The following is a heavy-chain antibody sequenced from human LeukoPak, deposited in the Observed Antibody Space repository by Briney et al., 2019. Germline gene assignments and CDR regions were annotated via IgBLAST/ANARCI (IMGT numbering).Heavy chain of an antibody. CDR1: GGSISSSSYY. CDR3: AGSSWYGKIDY. D-gene: IGHD6-13*01. V-gene: IGHV4-39*07. CDR2: IYYSGST. J-gene: IGHJ4*02. Sequence: SSETLSLTCTVSGGSISSSSYYWGWIRQPPGKGLEWIGSIYYSGSTNYNPSLKSRVTISVDTSKNQFSLKLSSVTAADTAVYYCAGSSWYGKIDYWGQGTLVTVSS.